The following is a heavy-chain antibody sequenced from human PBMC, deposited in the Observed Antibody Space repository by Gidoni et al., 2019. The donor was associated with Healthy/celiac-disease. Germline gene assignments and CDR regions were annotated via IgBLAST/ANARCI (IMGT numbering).Heavy chain of an antibody. V-gene: IGHV3-48*02. D-gene: IGHD3-10*01. CDR1: GFPFSSHC. CDR2: ISSSSSTI. J-gene: IGHJ6*02. Sequence: EVQLVESGGGLVQPGGSLRLSCPASGFPFSSHCMNFVRPAPGKGLEWVSYISSSSSTIYYADSVKGRFTISRDNAKNSLYLQMNSLRDEDTAVYYCASLSPDGRGVRDKDYYYYYGMDVWGQGTTVTVSS. CDR3: ASLSPDGRGVRDKDYYYYYGMDV.